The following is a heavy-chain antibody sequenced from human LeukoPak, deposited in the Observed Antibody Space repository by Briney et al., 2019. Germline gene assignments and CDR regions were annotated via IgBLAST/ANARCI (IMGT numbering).Heavy chain of an antibody. Sequence: SETLSLTCGVSGGSVSSTNWWTWIRQPPGKGLEWIREVHLDGRTNFNPSLKSRLTMSVDLSENHVSLKLTSVTAADTAVYYCAREGGFYRPLDYSGQGTLVTVSS. V-gene: IGHV4-4*02. J-gene: IGHJ4*02. CDR3: AREGGFYRPLDY. CDR1: GGSVSSTNW. D-gene: IGHD6-25*01. CDR2: VHLDGRT.